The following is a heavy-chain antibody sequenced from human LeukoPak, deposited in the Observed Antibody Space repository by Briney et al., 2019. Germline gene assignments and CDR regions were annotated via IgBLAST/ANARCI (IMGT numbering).Heavy chain of an antibody. CDR1: GGSISSYY. V-gene: IGHV4-59*12. CDR2: IYYSGST. Sequence: SETLSLTCTVSGGSISSYYWSWIRQPPGKGLEWIGYIYYSGSTNYNPSLKSRVTISVDTSKNQFSLKLSSVTAADTAVYYCARGRIAVAGTRDYFDYWGQGTLVTVSS. J-gene: IGHJ4*02. D-gene: IGHD6-19*01. CDR3: ARGRIAVAGTRDYFDY.